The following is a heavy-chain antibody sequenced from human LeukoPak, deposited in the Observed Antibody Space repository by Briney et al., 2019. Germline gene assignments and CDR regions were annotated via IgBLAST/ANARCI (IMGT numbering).Heavy chain of an antibody. D-gene: IGHD6-13*01. CDR2: ISSSSSTI. Sequence: HPGGSLRLSCAASGFTFSSYSMNWVRQAPGKGLEWVSYISSSSSTIYYADSVKGRFTISRDNSKNTLYLQMSSLRPEDTAVFYCVKGRIADAGRGGFDYWGQGALVTVSS. J-gene: IGHJ4*02. CDR1: GFTFSSYS. CDR3: VKGRIADAGRGGFDY. V-gene: IGHV3-48*01.